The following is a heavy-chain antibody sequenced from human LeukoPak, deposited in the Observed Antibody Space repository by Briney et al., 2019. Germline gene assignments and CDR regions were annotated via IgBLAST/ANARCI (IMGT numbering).Heavy chain of an antibody. CDR2: IYYSGST. J-gene: IGHJ4*02. CDR3: ARHGSYCGGDCYYYFDY. CDR1: GGSISSYY. V-gene: IGHV4-59*01. D-gene: IGHD2-21*02. Sequence: SETLSLTCTVSGGSISSYYWSWIRQPPGKELEWIGYIYYSGSTNYNPSLKSRVTISVDTSKNQFSLKLSSVTAADTAVYYCARHGSYCGGDCYYYFDYWGQGTLVTVSS.